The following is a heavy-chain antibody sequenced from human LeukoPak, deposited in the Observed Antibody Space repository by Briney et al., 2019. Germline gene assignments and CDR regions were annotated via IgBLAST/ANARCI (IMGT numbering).Heavy chain of an antibody. J-gene: IGHJ4*02. V-gene: IGHV4-39*01. D-gene: IGHD3-22*01. Sequence: PSETLSLTCTVSGGSISSSSYYWGWIRQPPGKGLEWMGSIYYSGSTYYNPSLKSRVTISVDTSKNQFSLKLSSVTAADTAVYYCARLRYYYDSSGYYADYWGQGTLVTVSS. CDR1: GGSISSSSYY. CDR3: ARLRYYYDSSGYYADY. CDR2: IYYSGST.